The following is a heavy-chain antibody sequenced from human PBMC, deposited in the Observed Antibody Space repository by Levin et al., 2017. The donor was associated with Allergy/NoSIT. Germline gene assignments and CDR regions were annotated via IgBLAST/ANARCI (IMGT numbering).Heavy chain of an antibody. Sequence: NAGGSLRLSCATSGFPFTTAWMNWVRQVPGKGLEWVGRIKSRPDGGAIEYAAPVKGRFIISRDDSKNTVYLHMNSLKTEDTALYYCTADFLYWYFGLWGRGTLVTVSS. V-gene: IGHV3-15*07. CDR1: GFPFTTAW. J-gene: IGHJ2*01. CDR3: TADFLYWYFGL. CDR2: IKSRPDGGAI. D-gene: IGHD2/OR15-2a*01.